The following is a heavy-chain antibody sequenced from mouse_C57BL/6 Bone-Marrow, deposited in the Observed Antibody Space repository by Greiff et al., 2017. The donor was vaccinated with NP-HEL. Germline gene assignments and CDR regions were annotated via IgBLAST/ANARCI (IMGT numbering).Heavy chain of an antibody. V-gene: IGHV5-4*01. CDR2: ISDGGSYT. CDR1: GFTFSSYA. Sequence: QVVESGGGLVKPGGSLKLSCAASGFTFSSYAMSWVRQTPEKRLEWVATISDGGSYTYYPDNVKGRFTIARDNAKNNLYLQMSHLKSEDTAMYYCARDRAQTTVVEYAMDYWGQGTSVTVSS. CDR3: ARDRAQTTVVEYAMDY. D-gene: IGHD1-1*01. J-gene: IGHJ4*01.